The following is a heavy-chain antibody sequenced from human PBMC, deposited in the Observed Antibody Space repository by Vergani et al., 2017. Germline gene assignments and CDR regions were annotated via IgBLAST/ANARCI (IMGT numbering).Heavy chain of an antibody. Sequence: QVQLVQSGAEVKKPGASVKVSCKASGYTFTGYYMHWVRQAPGQGLEWMGWINPNSGGTNYAQKFQGRVTMTRDTSISTAYMELSRLRSDDTAVYYCARDRGGGYSSGWYDYWGQGTLVTISS. CDR1: GYTFTGYY. J-gene: IGHJ4*02. V-gene: IGHV1-2*02. CDR3: ARDRGGGYSSGWYDY. CDR2: INPNSGGT. D-gene: IGHD6-19*01.